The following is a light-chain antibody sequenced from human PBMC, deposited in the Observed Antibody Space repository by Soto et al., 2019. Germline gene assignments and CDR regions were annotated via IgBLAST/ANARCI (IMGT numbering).Light chain of an antibody. CDR1: SSDVGGYNY. CDR3: SSYTSSRIVV. V-gene: IGLV2-14*01. CDR2: HVS. J-gene: IGLJ2*01. Sequence: QSALTQPASVSGSPGQSITISCTGTSSDVGGYNYVSWYQQHPGKAPKLMIYHVSNRPSGVSHRFSGSKSGNTASLTISGLQAEDEADYYCSSYTSSRIVVFGGGTKLTVL.